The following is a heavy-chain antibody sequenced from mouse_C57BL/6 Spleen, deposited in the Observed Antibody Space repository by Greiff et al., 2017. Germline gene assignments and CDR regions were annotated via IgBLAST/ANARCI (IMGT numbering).Heavy chain of an antibody. CDR1: GFTFSSYG. CDR3: ARQGLGLDY. V-gene: IGHV5-6*01. D-gene: IGHD3-3*01. CDR2: ISSGGSYT. J-gene: IGHJ2*01. Sequence: EVQLVESGGDLVKPGGSLKLSCAASGFTFSSYGMSWVRQTPDKRLEWVATISSGGSYTYYPDSVKGRFTISRDNAKNTLYLQMSSLKSEDTAMYYCARQGLGLDYWGQGTTLTVSS.